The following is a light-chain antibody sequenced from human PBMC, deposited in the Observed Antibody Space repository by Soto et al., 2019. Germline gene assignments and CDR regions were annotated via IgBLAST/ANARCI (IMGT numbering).Light chain of an antibody. CDR1: SSNIGGYNV. J-gene: IGLJ3*02. V-gene: IGLV2-23*01. CDR3: CSYAGSRTFV. Sequence: QSALTQPASVSGSPGQSITISCSGTSSNIGGYNVVSWYQQHPGKAPKVIVYEGIKRPSGVSDRFSGSKSDNTASLTISGLRAEDEAHYHCCSYAGSRTFVFGGGTKLTVL. CDR2: EGI.